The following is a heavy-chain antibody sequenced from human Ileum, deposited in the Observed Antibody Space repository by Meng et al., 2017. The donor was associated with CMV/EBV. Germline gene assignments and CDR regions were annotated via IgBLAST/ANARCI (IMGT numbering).Heavy chain of an antibody. D-gene: IGHD2-15*01. Sequence: QVPCQQCRAGLGTPSDTPPLTWGLYGGVFAWHDWGWSRQTPGNGLEWIGEINHMGRTNYNPSLKRRVTISVDTSKNQFFLKLSSGTAADTAVYYCARGVAGGPVDYWGQGTLVTVSS. CDR1: GGVFAWHD. CDR3: ARGVAGGPVDY. CDR2: INHMGRT. J-gene: IGHJ4*02. V-gene: IGHV4-34*01.